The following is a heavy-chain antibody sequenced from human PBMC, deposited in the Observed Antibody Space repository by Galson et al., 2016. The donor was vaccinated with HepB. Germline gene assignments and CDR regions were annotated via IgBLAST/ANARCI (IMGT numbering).Heavy chain of an antibody. CDR1: SGSVSSGGYY. CDR2: IYNSGST. V-gene: IGHV4-61*08. J-gene: IGHJ6*02. CDR3: ASDEGLGNGMDV. Sequence: SETLSLTCTASSGSVSSGGYYWSWTRQPPGKGLEWIGYIYNSGSTNYNPSLKSRVTISIDTSKNQFFLKLTSVTAADTAVCYCASDEGLGNGMDVWGQGTTVTVSS.